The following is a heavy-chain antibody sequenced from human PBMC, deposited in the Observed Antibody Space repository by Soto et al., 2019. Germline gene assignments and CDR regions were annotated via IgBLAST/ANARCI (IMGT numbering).Heavy chain of an antibody. V-gene: IGHV1-69*12. Sequence: QVQLVQSVAEVRQPASSVKGSCKTSGGTFSSYAISWVRHAPGQGLEWMGGIVPIVDTSTYAQKFQGRVTITADESTSTVYMELSSLRSDDTAVYYCVSVVAIPGYPDNWGQGTLVTVSS. D-gene: IGHD5-12*01. J-gene: IGHJ4*02. CDR1: GGTFSSYA. CDR2: IVPIVDTS. CDR3: VSVVAIPGYPDN.